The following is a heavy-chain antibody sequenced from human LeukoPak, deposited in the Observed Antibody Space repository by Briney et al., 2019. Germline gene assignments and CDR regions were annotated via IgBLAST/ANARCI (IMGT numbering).Heavy chain of an antibody. Sequence: SETLSLTCAAYGGSFSGYYWSWIRQPPGKGLEWIGEINHSGSTNYNPSLKSRVTISVDTSKNQFSLKLSSVTAADTAVYYCARGNDSSGYYPSHYYYYYGMDVWGQGTTVTVSS. CDR3: ARGNDSSGYYPSHYYYYYGMDV. J-gene: IGHJ6*02. V-gene: IGHV4-34*01. D-gene: IGHD3-22*01. CDR1: GGSFSGYY. CDR2: INHSGST.